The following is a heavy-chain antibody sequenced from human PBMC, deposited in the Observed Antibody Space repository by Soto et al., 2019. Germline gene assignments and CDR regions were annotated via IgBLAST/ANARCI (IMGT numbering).Heavy chain of an antibody. CDR3: ARPTYYQDSSGSLGAFNWFNP. D-gene: IGHD3-22*01. CDR2: IDWDDDK. Sequence: ESGPTLVNPTQTLTLTCTFSGFSLSTSGMRVSWIRQPPGKALEWLARIDWDDDKFYSTSLKTRLTISKDTSKNQVVLTMTNMDPVDTAIYYCARPTYYQDSSGSLGAFNWFNPCGKRTRVTVSS. CDR1: GFSLSTSGMR. V-gene: IGHV2-70*04. J-gene: IGHJ5*02.